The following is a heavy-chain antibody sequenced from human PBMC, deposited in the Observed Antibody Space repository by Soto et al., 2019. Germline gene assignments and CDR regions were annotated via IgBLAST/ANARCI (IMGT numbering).Heavy chain of an antibody. CDR3: VKGEGYGGNSWYFDL. Sequence: QVQLVESGGGVVQPGRSLRLSCAASGFTFSSYGMHWVRQAPGKELEWVAGISYDGSNKYYADSVKGRFTFSRDNSKNTLYLQMNSLRAEDTAVYYCVKGEGYGGNSWYFDLWGRATLVTVSS. D-gene: IGHD2-21*01. CDR1: GFTFSSYG. CDR2: ISYDGSNK. V-gene: IGHV3-30*18. J-gene: IGHJ2*01.